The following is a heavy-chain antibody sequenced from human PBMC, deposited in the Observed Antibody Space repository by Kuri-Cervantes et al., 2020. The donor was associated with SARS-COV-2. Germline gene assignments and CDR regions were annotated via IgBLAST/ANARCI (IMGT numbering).Heavy chain of an antibody. J-gene: IGHJ4*02. CDR1: GGTFSSYA. Sequence: SVKVSCKASGGTFSSYAISWVRQAPGQGLEWMGGVIPIFGTANYAQKFQGRVTMTRDTSISKAYMELSRLRSDDTAVYYCARDRGGTTVTTYNTFDYWGQGTLVTVSS. CDR2: VIPIFGTA. V-gene: IGHV1-69*05. CDR3: ARDRGGTTVTTYNTFDY. D-gene: IGHD4-17*01.